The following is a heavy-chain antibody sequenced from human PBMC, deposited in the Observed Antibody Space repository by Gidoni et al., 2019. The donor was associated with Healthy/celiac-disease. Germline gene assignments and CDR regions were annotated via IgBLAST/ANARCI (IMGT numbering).Heavy chain of an antibody. CDR3: ARRIMVAGAFDI. D-gene: IGHD2-15*01. Sequence: QLQLQESGPGLVKPSETLSLTCTVSGGSISSSSYYWGWIRQPPGKGLEWIGSIYYSGSTYYNPSLKSRVTISVDTSKNQFSLKLSSVTAADTAVYYCARRIMVAGAFDIWGQGTMVTVSS. J-gene: IGHJ3*02. V-gene: IGHV4-39*01. CDR2: IYYSGST. CDR1: GGSISSSSYY.